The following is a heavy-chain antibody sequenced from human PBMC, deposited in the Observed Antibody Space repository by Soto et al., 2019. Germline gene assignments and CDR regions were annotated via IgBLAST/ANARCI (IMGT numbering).Heavy chain of an antibody. V-gene: IGHV3-23*01. CDR1: VFMFSSFA. CDR2: TRSNGEHT. Sequence: SLRLSCAVSVFMFSSFAMTWVRQAPGKGLEWVSTTRSNGEHTYYADSVKGRFTVSRDNSKNTLFLEMSSLRAEDSAIYYCAKDSKSVSVSAARVYGMDVWGQGTTVTVSS. CDR3: AKDSKSVSVSAARVYGMDV. D-gene: IGHD2-2*01. J-gene: IGHJ6*02.